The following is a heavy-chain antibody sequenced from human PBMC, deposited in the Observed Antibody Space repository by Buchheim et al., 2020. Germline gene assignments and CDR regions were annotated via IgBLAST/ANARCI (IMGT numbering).Heavy chain of an antibody. CDR2: ITSSSSYI. J-gene: IGHJ4*02. D-gene: IGHD2-15*01. CDR1: GFTFSNFS. Sequence: EVQLVESGGGLVKPGGSLRLSCAASGFTFSNFSMNWVRQAPGKGLEWVSSITSSSSYIFYADSVKGRFTISRDNVKNSLYLQMNSLRAEDTAVYYCAPYCSGGSCNSLDYWGQGTL. V-gene: IGHV3-21*06. CDR3: APYCSGGSCNSLDY.